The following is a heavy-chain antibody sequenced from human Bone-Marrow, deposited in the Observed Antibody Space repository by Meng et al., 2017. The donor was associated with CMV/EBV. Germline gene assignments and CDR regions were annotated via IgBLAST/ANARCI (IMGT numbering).Heavy chain of an antibody. CDR3: ARDDGGGYCSSTSCYRLVRYGMAV. CDR2: ISAYNGNT. V-gene: IGHV1-18*01. CDR1: GYTFTSYG. Sequence: ASVKVSCKASGYTFTSYGISWVRQAPGQGLEWMGWISAYNGNTNYAQKLQGRVTMTTDTSTSTAYMELRSLRSDDTAVYYCARDDGGGYCSSTSCYRLVRYGMAVWGPGNTVNVSS. D-gene: IGHD2-2*02. J-gene: IGHJ6*02.